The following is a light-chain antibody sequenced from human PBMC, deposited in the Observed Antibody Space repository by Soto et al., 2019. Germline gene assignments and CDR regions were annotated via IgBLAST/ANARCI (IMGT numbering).Light chain of an antibody. CDR1: QTVYSSY. CDR3: QQYSSSIT. J-gene: IGKJ5*01. V-gene: IGKV3-20*01. CDR2: DAS. Sequence: EIVFTQSPGTLSLSPGERATLPCRASQTVYSSYFAWFQQKPGQAPRLLIYDASSRATGIPDRFSGSGSGTDFTLTISRLEPEDFAVYYCQQYSSSITFGQGTRLEVK.